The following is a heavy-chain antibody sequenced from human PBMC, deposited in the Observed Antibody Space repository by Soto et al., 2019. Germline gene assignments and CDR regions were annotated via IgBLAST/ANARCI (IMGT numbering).Heavy chain of an antibody. CDR3: ARMIASGYCSSTSCRKTKTNWFDP. CDR2: INPNSGGT. CDR1: GYTFTGYY. J-gene: IGHJ5*02. Sequence: ASVKVSCKASGYTFTGYYMHWERQAPGQGLERMGWINPNSGGTNYAQKFQGRVTMTRDTSISTAYMELSRLRSDDTAVYYCARMIASGYCSSTSCRKTKTNWFDPWGQGTLVTVSS. D-gene: IGHD2-2*01. V-gene: IGHV1-2*02.